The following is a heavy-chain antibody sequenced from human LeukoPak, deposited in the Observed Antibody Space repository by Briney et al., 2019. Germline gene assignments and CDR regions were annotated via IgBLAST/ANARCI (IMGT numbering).Heavy chain of an antibody. J-gene: IGHJ4*02. CDR3: ARGGTNWGYYFDY. Sequence: ASVKVSCKASGYTFTGYYMHWVRQAPGQGLEWMGWINPDSGGTNYAQKFQGRVTMTRDTSISTAYMELSRLRSDDTAVYYCARGGTNWGYYFDYWGQGTLVTVPS. CDR2: INPDSGGT. V-gene: IGHV1-2*02. D-gene: IGHD7-27*01. CDR1: GYTFTGYY.